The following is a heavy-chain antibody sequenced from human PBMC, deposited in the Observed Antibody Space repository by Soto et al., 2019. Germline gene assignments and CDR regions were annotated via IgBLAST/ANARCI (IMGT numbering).Heavy chain of an antibody. V-gene: IGHV1-3*01. D-gene: IGHD3-22*01. CDR1: GYTFTSSA. CDR2: INAGNGNT. Sequence: ASVKVSCKATGYTFTSSAMHWVRQAPGQRLEWTGWINAGNGNTRYSQKFQGRVTITRDTSASTAYMELSSLRSEDTAVYYCARDREDYYYDSSGFYGALDNWGQGTTVT. J-gene: IGHJ3*02. CDR3: ARDREDYYYDSSGFYGALDN.